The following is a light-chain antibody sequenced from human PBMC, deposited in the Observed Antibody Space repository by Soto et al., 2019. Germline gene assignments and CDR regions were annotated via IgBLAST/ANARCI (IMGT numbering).Light chain of an antibody. CDR3: QKYGTLIT. V-gene: IGKV3-20*01. Sequence: EIVLTQSPGTQSLSPGERATLSCRASQSVANSYLAWYQQKPGQAPRLLIYGASSRATGIPDRFSGSGSGTDFTLTISRLESEDFAVYYCQKYGTLITFGLGTRLEIK. J-gene: IGKJ5*01. CDR2: GAS. CDR1: QSVANSY.